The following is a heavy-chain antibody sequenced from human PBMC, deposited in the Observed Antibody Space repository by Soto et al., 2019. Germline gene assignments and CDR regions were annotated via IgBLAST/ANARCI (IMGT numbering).Heavy chain of an antibody. CDR3: AGGSSKSWFDP. J-gene: IGHJ5*02. Sequence: SETLSPTPPLSGGSIRSDGYWWSWIRQHPGKGLEWIGYIYYSGSTYYNPSLKSRVSISADTSNNQFSLKLTSVTAADTAVYYCAGGSSKSWFDPWGQGTLVTVSS. CDR1: GGSIRSDGYW. CDR2: IYYSGST. V-gene: IGHV4-31*03. D-gene: IGHD6-6*01.